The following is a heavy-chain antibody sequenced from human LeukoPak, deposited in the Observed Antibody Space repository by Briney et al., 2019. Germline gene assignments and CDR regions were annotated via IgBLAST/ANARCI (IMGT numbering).Heavy chain of an antibody. Sequence: SGPTLVKPTQTLTLTCTFPGFSLSTSGVGVGWIRQPPGKALEWLTLIYWDDDKRYNPSLKSRLTVTKDVSKSQVVLTLTNVDPVDTATYYCAHRLTGYNSNWYHGYFDYWGPGTLVTVSS. V-gene: IGHV2-5*02. J-gene: IGHJ4*02. CDR1: GFSLSTSGVG. CDR2: IYWDDDK. CDR3: AHRLTGYNSNWYHGYFDY. D-gene: IGHD6-13*01.